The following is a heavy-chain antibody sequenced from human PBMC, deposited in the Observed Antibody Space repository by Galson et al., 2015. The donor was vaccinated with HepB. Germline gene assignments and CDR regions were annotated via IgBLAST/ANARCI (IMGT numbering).Heavy chain of an antibody. V-gene: IGHV3-33*01. D-gene: IGHD3-22*01. J-gene: IGHJ5*02. Sequence: SLRLSCAASGFTFSSYGMHWVRQAPGKGLEWVAVIWYDGSNKYYADSVKGRFTISRDNSKNTLYLQMNSLRAEDTAVYYCARAHYYYDSSGFGAWGQGTLVTVSS. CDR1: GFTFSSYG. CDR3: ARAHYYYDSSGFGA. CDR2: IWYDGSNK.